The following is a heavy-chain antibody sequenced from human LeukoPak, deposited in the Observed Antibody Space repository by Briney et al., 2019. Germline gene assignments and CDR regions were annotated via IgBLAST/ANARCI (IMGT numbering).Heavy chain of an antibody. Sequence: AASVKVSCKASGYTFTSYNMHWVRQAPGQGLEWMGIINPSGGSTSYAQKFQGRVTMTENTSTSTVYMELSSLRSEDTAVYYCARTRDDYTHADYWGQGTLVTVSS. CDR1: GYTFTSYN. J-gene: IGHJ4*02. D-gene: IGHD5-24*01. CDR3: ARTRDDYTHADY. CDR2: INPSGGST. V-gene: IGHV1-46*01.